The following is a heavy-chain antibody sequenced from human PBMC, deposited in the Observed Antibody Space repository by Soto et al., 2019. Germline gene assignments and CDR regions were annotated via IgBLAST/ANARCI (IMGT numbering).Heavy chain of an antibody. V-gene: IGHV1-18*01. D-gene: IGHD6-13*01. J-gene: IGHJ4*02. Sequence: QVQLVQSGAEVKKPGASVKVSCKASGYTFTSYGISWVRQAPGQGLEWMGWISAYNGNTNYAQKLQGRVTMTTDTSTSTAYMELRSLRSDDTAVYYRARDWGVGIAAAGTRFDYWGQGTLVTVSS. CDR3: ARDWGVGIAAAGTRFDY. CDR2: ISAYNGNT. CDR1: GYTFTSYG.